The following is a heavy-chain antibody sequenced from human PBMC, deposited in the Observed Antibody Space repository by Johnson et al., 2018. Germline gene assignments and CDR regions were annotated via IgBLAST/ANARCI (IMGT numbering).Heavy chain of an antibody. V-gene: IGHV3-9*01. CDR2: LSWNSGSI. CDR3: AKDWEIAAVGTGGYFHH. Sequence: VQLVQSGGGLVQPGRSLRLSCAASGFTFDDYAMNWVRQAPGKGLEWVSGLSWNSGSIGYADSVKGRFTISRDNVKNSLYLQMNSLRAEDTAVYYCAKDWEIAAVGTGGYFHHWGQGTLVTVSS. CDR1: GFTFDDYA. J-gene: IGHJ1*01. D-gene: IGHD6-13*01.